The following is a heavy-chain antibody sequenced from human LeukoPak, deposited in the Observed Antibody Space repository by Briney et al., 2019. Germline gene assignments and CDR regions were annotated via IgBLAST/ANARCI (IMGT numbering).Heavy chain of an antibody. J-gene: IGHJ4*02. CDR3: ARVPSYGSGSYVFDY. CDR1: GGSISSSSYY. V-gene: IGHV4-39*07. D-gene: IGHD3-10*01. Sequence: SETLSLTCTVSGGSISSSSYYWGWIRQPPGKGLEWIGSIYYSGSTYYNPSLKSRVTISVDTSKNQFSLKLSSVTAADTAVYYCARVPSYGSGSYVFDYWGQGTLVTVSS. CDR2: IYYSGST.